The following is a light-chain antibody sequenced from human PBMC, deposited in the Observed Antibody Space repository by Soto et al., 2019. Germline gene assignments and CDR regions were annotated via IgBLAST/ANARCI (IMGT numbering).Light chain of an antibody. CDR3: QQSYSSPVT. J-gene: IGKJ5*01. Sequence: DIQMTQSPSSLSASVGDRVTITCRASQSISYFLNWYQEKPGKAPKLLIYAASSLPSGVPSRFSGSGSGTDFTLTISGLQSEDVATYYCQQSYSSPVTFGQGTRLEIK. CDR2: AAS. CDR1: QSISYF. V-gene: IGKV1-39*01.